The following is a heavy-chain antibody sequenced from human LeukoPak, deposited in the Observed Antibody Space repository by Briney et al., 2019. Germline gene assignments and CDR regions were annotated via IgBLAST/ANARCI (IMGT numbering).Heavy chain of an antibody. Sequence: GGSLRLSCAASGFTFSSYGMHWVRQAPGKGLEWVAVISYDGSNKYYADSVKGRFTISRDNSKNTLYLQMNSLRAEDTAVYYCAKLYSVDTAMVPLNYWGQGTLVTVSS. V-gene: IGHV3-30*18. CDR1: GFTFSSYG. J-gene: IGHJ4*02. CDR3: AKLYSVDTAMVPLNY. CDR2: ISYDGSNK. D-gene: IGHD5-18*01.